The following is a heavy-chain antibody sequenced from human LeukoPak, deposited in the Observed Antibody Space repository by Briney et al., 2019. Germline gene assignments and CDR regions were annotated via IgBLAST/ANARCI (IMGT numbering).Heavy chain of an antibody. Sequence: GGSLGLSCEASGFIFSKYWMTWVRQAPGKGLEWVANIKRDGSAIHYVDSVKGRFTISRDNAKNSLYLQMNSLRAEDTAIYYCAREDDWNYEDYWGQGTLVTVSS. J-gene: IGHJ4*02. CDR3: AREDDWNYEDY. D-gene: IGHD1-7*01. V-gene: IGHV3-7*01. CDR2: IKRDGSAI. CDR1: GFIFSKYW.